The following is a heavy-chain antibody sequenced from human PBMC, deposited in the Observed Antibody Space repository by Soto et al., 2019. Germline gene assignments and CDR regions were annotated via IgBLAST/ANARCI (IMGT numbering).Heavy chain of an antibody. CDR2: ISSSGSTI. D-gene: IGHD3-9*01. V-gene: IGHV3-11*01. CDR3: ARAAGDILTGYYYYYYYMDV. Sequence: GGSLRLSCAASGFTFSDYYMSWIRQAPGKGLEWVSYISSSGSTIYYADSVKGRFTISRDNAKNSLYLQMNSLRAEDTAVYYCARAAGDILTGYYYYYYYMDVWGKGTTVTVSS. J-gene: IGHJ6*03. CDR1: GFTFSDYY.